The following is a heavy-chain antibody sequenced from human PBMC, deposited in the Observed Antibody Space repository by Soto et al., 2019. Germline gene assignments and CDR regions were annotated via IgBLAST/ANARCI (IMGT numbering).Heavy chain of an antibody. J-gene: IGHJ4*02. CDR1: GLSFSSYA. D-gene: IGHD6-19*01. CDR2: ISGSGGST. V-gene: IGHV3-23*01. CDR3: AKSGVAGDDY. Sequence: PGGSLSLSCAACGLSFSSYAMSWVRQAPGKGLEWVSAISGSGGSTYYADSVKGRFTISRGNSKNTLYLQMNSLRAEDTAVYYCAKSGVAGDDYWGQGTLVTVSS.